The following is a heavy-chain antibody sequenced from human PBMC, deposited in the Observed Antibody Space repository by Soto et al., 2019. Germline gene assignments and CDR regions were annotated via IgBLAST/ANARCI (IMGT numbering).Heavy chain of an antibody. D-gene: IGHD6-13*01. CDR2: INWNGGST. Sequence: GGSLRLSCAASGFTFDDYGMSWVRQAPGKGLGWVSGINWNGGSTGYADSVKGRFTISRDNAKNSLYLQMNSLRAEDTALYHCARSIAAANYYYYYMDVWGKGTTVTVSS. CDR1: GFTFDDYG. V-gene: IGHV3-20*01. J-gene: IGHJ6*03. CDR3: ARSIAAANYYYYYMDV.